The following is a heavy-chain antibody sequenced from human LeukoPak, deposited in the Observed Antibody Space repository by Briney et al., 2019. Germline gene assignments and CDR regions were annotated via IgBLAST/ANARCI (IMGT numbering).Heavy chain of an antibody. Sequence: SETLSLTCTVSGGSISSSSYYCGWIRQPPGKGLEWIGSIYHSGSTYYNPSLKSRVSLSVETSKNQFSLKLSSVTAADTAVYYCAGSTYDNWFDPWGQGTLVTVSS. CDR3: AGSTYDNWFDP. CDR2: IYHSGST. CDR1: GGSISSSSYY. V-gene: IGHV4-39*01. J-gene: IGHJ5*02. D-gene: IGHD2-8*01.